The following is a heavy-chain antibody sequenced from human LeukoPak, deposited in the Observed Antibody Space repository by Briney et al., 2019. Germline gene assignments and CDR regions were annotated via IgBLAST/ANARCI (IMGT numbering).Heavy chain of an antibody. CDR2: INYSGSA. Sequence: PSETLSLTCTVSGGSISRYYWSWIRQPPGRGLEWIGYINYSGSANYNPSLKSRVTISVDTSKNQFSLKLRSVTAADTAVYYCARHRSAVEMATTLFGYWGQGTLVTVSS. CDR1: GGSISRYY. V-gene: IGHV4-59*08. CDR3: ARHRSAVEMATTLFGY. D-gene: IGHD5-24*01. J-gene: IGHJ4*02.